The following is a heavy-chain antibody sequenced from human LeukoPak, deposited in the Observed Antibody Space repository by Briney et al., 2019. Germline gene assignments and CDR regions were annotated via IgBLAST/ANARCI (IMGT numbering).Heavy chain of an antibody. V-gene: IGHV4-31*03. D-gene: IGHD1-26*01. Sequence: SETLSLTCTVSGGSINSGGYYWSWIRQHPGKGLEWIGYIYYSGSTYYNPSLKSRVTISVDTSKNQFSLKLSSVTAADTAVYYCARGQWELLGGGEDNWFDPWGQGTLVTVSS. CDR1: GGSINSGGYY. CDR2: IYYSGST. CDR3: ARGQWELLGGGEDNWFDP. J-gene: IGHJ5*02.